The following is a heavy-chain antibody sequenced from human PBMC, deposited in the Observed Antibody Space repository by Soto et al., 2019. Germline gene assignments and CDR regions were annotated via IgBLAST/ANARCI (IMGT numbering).Heavy chain of an antibody. J-gene: IGHJ4*02. D-gene: IGHD5-12*01. CDR1: VFTFGDYA. CDR3: TRGIYSGYPYYFQY. Sequence: PVGSLRLSCTSSVFTFGDYAMSCVRHSPGSGLEWVGFIRSKTYGGTTEYAAYVKGRFTISRDDSKTIAYLQMNSLKTEDTALYYCTRGIYSGYPYYFQYWGQGTLVNVSS. V-gene: IGHV3-49*04. CDR2: IRSKTYGGTT.